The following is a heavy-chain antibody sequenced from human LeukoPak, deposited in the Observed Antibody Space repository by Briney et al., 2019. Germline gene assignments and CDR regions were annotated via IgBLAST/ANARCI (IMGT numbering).Heavy chain of an antibody. V-gene: IGHV3-7*03. CDR2: IKEDGTET. CDR3: AKEGRSLQTY. CDR1: EFTFNNYT. Sequence: GGSLRLSCAPSEFTFNNYTLNWVRQVPGKGLEGVANIKEDGTETYYVDSVKGRFTISRDNAKNSLYLQMNSLRVEDTAVYYCAKEGRSLQTYWGQGTLVTVSS. D-gene: IGHD5-24*01. J-gene: IGHJ4*02.